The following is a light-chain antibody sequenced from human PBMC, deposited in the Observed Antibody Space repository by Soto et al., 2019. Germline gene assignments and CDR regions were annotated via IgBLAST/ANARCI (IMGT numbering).Light chain of an antibody. J-gene: IGKJ1*01. CDR1: QSISSY. V-gene: IGKV1-39*01. Sequence: DIQMTQSPSSLSASVGDRVTITCRASQSISSYLNWYQQKPGKAPKLLIYAASSLQSGVPSRFSSSGSGTEFALTISSLQPEDFAAYYCQQSYSTPWTFGQGTKVEIK. CDR2: AAS. CDR3: QQSYSTPWT.